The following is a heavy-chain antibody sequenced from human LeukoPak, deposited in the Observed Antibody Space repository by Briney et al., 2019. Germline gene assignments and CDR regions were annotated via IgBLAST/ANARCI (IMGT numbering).Heavy chain of an antibody. CDR1: GFTISSNY. CDR2: LYSGGKT. D-gene: IGHD3-3*02. CDR3: VSTLGT. J-gene: IGHJ5*02. V-gene: IGHV3-53*01. Sequence: GGSLRLSCAASGFTISSNYMSWVRQAPGKGLEWVSILYSGGKTDYADPVKGRFTISRDNSKNTLHLEMNSLRADDTAVYYCVSTLGTWGQGTLVTVSS.